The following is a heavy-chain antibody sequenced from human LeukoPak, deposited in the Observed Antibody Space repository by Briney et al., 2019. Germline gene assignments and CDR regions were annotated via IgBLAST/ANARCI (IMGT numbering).Heavy chain of an antibody. Sequence: GGSLRLSCAASGFTVSSNYMSWVRQAPGKGLEWVSVIYSGGSTYYADSVKGRFTISRDNSKNTLYLQMNSLRAEDTAVYYCARDVGRRSSSWDDAFDIWGQGTMVTVSS. CDR2: IYSGGST. CDR3: ARDVGRRSSSWDDAFDI. V-gene: IGHV3-53*01. D-gene: IGHD6-13*01. J-gene: IGHJ3*02. CDR1: GFTVSSNY.